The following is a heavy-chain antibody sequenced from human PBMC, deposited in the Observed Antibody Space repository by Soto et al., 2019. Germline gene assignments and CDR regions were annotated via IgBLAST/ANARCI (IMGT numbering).Heavy chain of an antibody. J-gene: IGHJ6*02. CDR1: GYTFTSYA. Sequence: ASVKVSCKASGYTFTSYAMNWVRQAPGQGLEWMGWINTNTGNPTYAQGFTGRFVFSLDTSVSTAYLQICSLKAEDTAVYYCARDTTIFGNYYYYYGMDVWGQGTTVTSP. V-gene: IGHV7-4-1*01. CDR3: ARDTTIFGNYYYYYGMDV. CDR2: INTNTGNP. D-gene: IGHD3-3*01.